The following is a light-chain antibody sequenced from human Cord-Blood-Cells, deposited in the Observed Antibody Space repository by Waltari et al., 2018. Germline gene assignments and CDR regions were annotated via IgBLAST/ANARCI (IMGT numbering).Light chain of an antibody. J-gene: IGLJ2*01. CDR3: CSYAGSSTDVV. Sequence: QSALTPPASVSGSPGQSITISCTGTSSDVGSFNLVSWYQQHPGKAPKLTIYEGSKRPSGVSNRFSVSKSGNTASLTISGLQAEDEADYYCCSYAGSSTDVVFGGGTKLTVL. V-gene: IGLV2-23*01. CDR2: EGS. CDR1: SSDVGSFNL.